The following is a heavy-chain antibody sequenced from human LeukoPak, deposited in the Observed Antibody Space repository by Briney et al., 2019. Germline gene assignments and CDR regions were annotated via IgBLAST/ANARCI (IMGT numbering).Heavy chain of an antibody. CDR2: IYYSGST. CDR1: GGSIRSSSYD. J-gene: IGHJ5*02. V-gene: IGHV4-39*01. D-gene: IGHD2-21*02. CDR3: ASDGGPKGFIVVVTAQFDP. Sequence: SETLSLTCTVSGGSIRSSSYDWGWIRQPPGKGLEWIGSIYYSGSTYYNPSLKSRVTISVDTSKNQFSLKLSSVTAADTAVYSCASDGGPKGFIVVVTAQFDPWGQGTLVTVSS.